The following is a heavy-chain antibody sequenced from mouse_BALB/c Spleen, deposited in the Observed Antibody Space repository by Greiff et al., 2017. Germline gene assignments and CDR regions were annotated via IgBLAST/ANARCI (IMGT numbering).Heavy chain of an antibody. D-gene: IGHD1-1*02. V-gene: IGHV5-6*01. CDR2: ISSGGSYT. Sequence: EVQRVESGGDLVKPGGSLKLSCAASGFTFSSYGMSWVRQTPDKRLEWVATISSGGSYTYYPDSVKGRFTISRDNAKNTLYLQMSSLKSEDTAMYYCARHPQLGGFDYWGQGTTLTVSS. CDR1: GFTFSSYG. J-gene: IGHJ2*01. CDR3: ARHPQLGGFDY.